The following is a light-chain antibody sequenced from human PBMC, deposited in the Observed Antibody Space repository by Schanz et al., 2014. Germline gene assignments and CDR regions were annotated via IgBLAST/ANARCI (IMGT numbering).Light chain of an antibody. J-gene: IGLJ2*01. CDR3: QSYDSSLSGGV. CDR1: SSNIGSNY. Sequence: QSVLTQPPSASGTPGQRVTISCSGSSSNIGSNYVYWYQHLPGTAPKLLISRNNQRPSGVPDRFSGSKSGTSASLAISGLQSEDEGDYYCQSYDSSLSGGVFGGGTKLTVL. CDR2: RNN. V-gene: IGLV1-47*01.